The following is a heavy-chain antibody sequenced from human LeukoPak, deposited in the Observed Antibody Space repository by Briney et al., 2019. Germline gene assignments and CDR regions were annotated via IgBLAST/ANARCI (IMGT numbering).Heavy chain of an antibody. D-gene: IGHD4-17*01. CDR3: AKGAGDYVGYYYYYYMDV. V-gene: IGHV3-21*04. CDR1: GFTFSSYS. CDR2: ISSSSSYI. Sequence: GGSLRLSCAASGFTFSSYSMNWVRQAPGKGLEWVSSISSSSSYIYYADSVKGRFTISRDNAKNSLYLQMNSLRAEDTAVYYCAKGAGDYVGYYYYYYMDVWGKGTTVTVSS. J-gene: IGHJ6*03.